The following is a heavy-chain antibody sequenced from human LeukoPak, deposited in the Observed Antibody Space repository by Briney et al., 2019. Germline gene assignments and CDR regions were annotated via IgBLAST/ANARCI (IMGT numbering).Heavy chain of an antibody. CDR2: IYYSGST. J-gene: IGHJ3*02. CDR1: GGSISSGDYY. Sequence: PSETLSLTCTVSGGSISSGDYYWSWIRQPPGKGLEWIGYIYYSGSTYYNPSLKSRVTISVDTSKNQFSLKLSSVTAADTAVYYCARVCSSTSCYRDAFDIWGQGTMVTVSS. CDR3: ARVCSSTSCYRDAFDI. V-gene: IGHV4-30-4*08. D-gene: IGHD2-2*01.